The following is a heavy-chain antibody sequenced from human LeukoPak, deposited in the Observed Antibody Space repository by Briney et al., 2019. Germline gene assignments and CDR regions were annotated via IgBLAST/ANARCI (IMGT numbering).Heavy chain of an antibody. J-gene: IGHJ5*02. CDR2: ISDSGGST. D-gene: IGHD6-6*01. V-gene: IGHV3-23*01. Sequence: GGSLRLSCVASGFTFSSYAMSWVRQALGKGLEWVSSISDSGGSTYYADSVKGWFTISRDNSKSTLSLQMNSLRAEDTAVYYCARERTISSSGFDPWGQGTLVTVSS. CDR1: GFTFSSYA. CDR3: ARERTISSSGFDP.